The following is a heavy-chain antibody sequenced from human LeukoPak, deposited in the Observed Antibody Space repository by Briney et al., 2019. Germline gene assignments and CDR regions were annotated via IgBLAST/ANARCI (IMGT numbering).Heavy chain of an antibody. D-gene: IGHD6-13*01. CDR3: ASYSSSWYMFFDY. Sequence: PGGSLRLSCAASGFTFSSYAMSWVRQAPGKGQEWVSAISGSGGSTYYADSVKGRFTISRDNSKNTLYLQMNSLRAEDTAVYYCASYSSSWYMFFDYWGQGTLVTVSS. CDR2: ISGSGGST. J-gene: IGHJ4*02. CDR1: GFTFSSYA. V-gene: IGHV3-23*01.